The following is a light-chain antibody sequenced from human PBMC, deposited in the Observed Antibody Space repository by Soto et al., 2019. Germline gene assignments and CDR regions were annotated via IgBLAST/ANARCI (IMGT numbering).Light chain of an antibody. CDR1: QSISSY. V-gene: IGKV1-39*01. Sequence: DSQMTQSPSSLSASVGGRVTITCRASQSISSYLNWYQQKPGKAPKLLIYAASSLQSGVPSRFSGSGSGTDFTLTISSLQPEDFATYYCQQSYSTLWTFGQGTEVDI. J-gene: IGKJ1*01. CDR3: QQSYSTLWT. CDR2: AAS.